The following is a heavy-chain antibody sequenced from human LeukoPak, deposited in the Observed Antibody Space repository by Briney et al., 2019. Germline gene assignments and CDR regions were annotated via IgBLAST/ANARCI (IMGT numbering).Heavy chain of an antibody. CDR2: ISSSGGTI. D-gene: IGHD3-22*01. Sequence: PGGSLRLSCAASGFTFSDYYMSWIRQAPGKGLEWVSYISSSGGTIYYADSVKGRFTISRDNAKNSLYLQMNSLRAEDTAVYYCASPLNYYYDTFSTMDVWGKGTTVTVSS. CDR1: GFTFSDYY. J-gene: IGHJ6*04. V-gene: IGHV3-11*01. CDR3: ASPLNYYYDTFSTMDV.